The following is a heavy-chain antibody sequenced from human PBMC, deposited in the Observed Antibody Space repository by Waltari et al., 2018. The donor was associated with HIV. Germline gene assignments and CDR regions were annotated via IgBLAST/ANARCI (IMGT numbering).Heavy chain of an antibody. Sequence: VQLQQWGTGRLMPSETLSLTCAVYGGSFNGYYWTWIRQSPGNGLEWIGEVDYSGDTNYNPSLKNRLTISVDTSKNQFSLKLTSMTTADTGLYYCARGPHTSIFGVVKYFQPWGQGTLVTVSS. CDR2: VDYSGDT. CDR3: ARGPHTSIFGVVKYFQP. J-gene: IGHJ1*01. D-gene: IGHD3-3*01. V-gene: IGHV4-34*02. CDR1: GGSFNGYY.